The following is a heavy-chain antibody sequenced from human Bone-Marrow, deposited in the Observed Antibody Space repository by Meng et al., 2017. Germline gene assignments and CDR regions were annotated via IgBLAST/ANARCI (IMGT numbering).Heavy chain of an antibody. Sequence: QVELQTWGEGLLKPSETLSLTCAVYGGSFSGYYWSWIRQPAGKGLEWIGEINHSGSTNYNPSLKSRVTISVDTSKNQFSLKLSSVTAADTAVYYCARGLRAARPLLFGYWGQGTLVTVSS. D-gene: IGHD6-6*01. CDR1: GGSFSGYY. J-gene: IGHJ4*02. V-gene: IGHV4-34*01. CDR3: ARGLRAARPLLFGY. CDR2: INHSGST.